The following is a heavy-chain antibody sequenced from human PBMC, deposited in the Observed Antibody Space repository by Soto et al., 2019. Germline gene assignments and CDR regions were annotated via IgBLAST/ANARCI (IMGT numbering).Heavy chain of an antibody. CDR2: IIPMFGTT. V-gene: IGHV1-69*01. CDR3: AEGGGGYDT. CDR1: GGAFSSSS. Sequence: QVQLVQSGAEVRKPGSSVKVSCKASGGAFSSSSINWVRQAPGQGLEWMGGIIPMFGTTNYAQKLQGRVTRTADESTSTAYMEMTDLRSEDTAVYYCAEGGGGYDTWGQGTLVTVST. J-gene: IGHJ5*02. D-gene: IGHD3-22*01.